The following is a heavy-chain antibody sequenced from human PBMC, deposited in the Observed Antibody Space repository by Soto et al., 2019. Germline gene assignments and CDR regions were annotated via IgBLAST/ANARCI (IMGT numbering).Heavy chain of an antibody. J-gene: IGHJ6*04. CDR1: GGSISSSNW. V-gene: IGHV4-4*02. Sequence: PSETLSLTCAVSGGSISSSNWWSWVRQPPGKGLEWIGEIYHSGSTNYNPSLKSRVTISVDKSKNQFSLKLSSVTAADTAVYYCARRGRLAAAGTGYGMDVWGKGTKVTVS. D-gene: IGHD6-13*01. CDR2: IYHSGST. CDR3: ARRGRLAAAGTGYGMDV.